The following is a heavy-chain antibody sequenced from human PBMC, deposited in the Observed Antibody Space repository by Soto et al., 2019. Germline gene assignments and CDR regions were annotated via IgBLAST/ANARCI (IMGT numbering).Heavy chain of an antibody. D-gene: IGHD3-10*01. CDR1: GGSISSSNW. J-gene: IGHJ4*02. CDR2: IYHSGST. V-gene: IGHV4-4*02. CDR3: ARRGYYYGSGSYYYFDY. Sequence: QVQLQESGPGLVKPSGTLSLTCAVSGGSISSSNWWSWVRQPPGKGLEWIGEIYHSGSTNYNPSLKSRVTISVDKSKNQFALKLSSVTAADTAVYYCARRGYYYGSGSYYYFDYWGQGTLVTVSS.